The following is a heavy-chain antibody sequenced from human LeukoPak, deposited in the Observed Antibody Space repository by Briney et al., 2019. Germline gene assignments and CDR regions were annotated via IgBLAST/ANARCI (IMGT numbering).Heavy chain of an antibody. D-gene: IGHD3-3*02. V-gene: IGHV4-61*02. CDR3: AKVRPLIFGAVITRGAFDI. CDR1: GGSISSDSYY. J-gene: IGHJ3*02. Sequence: SETLSLTCTVSGGSISSDSYYWSWIRQPAGKELEWIGRIYTSGSTNYNPSLKSRVTISVDTSKNQFSLKLSSVTAADTAVYYCAKVRPLIFGAVITRGAFDIWGQGTMVTVSS. CDR2: IYTSGST.